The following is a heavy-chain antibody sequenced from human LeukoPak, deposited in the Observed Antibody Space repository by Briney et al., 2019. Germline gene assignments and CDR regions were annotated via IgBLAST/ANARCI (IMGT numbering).Heavy chain of an antibody. V-gene: IGHV3-23*01. CDR2: ISGSGGST. CDR3: AKDLGSSWLLDY. J-gene: IGHJ4*02. Sequence: GGSLRLSCAASGFTFSSYAMSWVRQAPGKGLEWVSAISGSGGSTYYADSVKGRFTISRDNSKHTLYLQMNSLRAEDTAVYYCAKDLGSSWLLDYWGQGTLVTVSS. D-gene: IGHD6-13*01. CDR1: GFTFSSYA.